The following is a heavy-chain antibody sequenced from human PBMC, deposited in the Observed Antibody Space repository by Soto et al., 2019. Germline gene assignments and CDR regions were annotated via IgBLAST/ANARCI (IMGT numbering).Heavy chain of an antibody. V-gene: IGHV3-21*01. CDR1: GFTFSSYS. D-gene: IGHD3-22*01. J-gene: IGHJ3*02. CDR3: ERDMYYYDSSVSGPI. Sequence: PGGSLRLSCAASGFTFSSYSMNWVRQAPGKGLEWVSSISSSNNYIYYADSVKGRFTISRDNAKNSLYLQMNSLRAEDTAVYYCERDMYYYDSSVSGPIWGQGTMVTVPS. CDR2: ISSSNNYI.